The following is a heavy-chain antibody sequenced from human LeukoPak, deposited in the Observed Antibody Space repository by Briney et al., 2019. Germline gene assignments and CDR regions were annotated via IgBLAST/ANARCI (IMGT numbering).Heavy chain of an antibody. Sequence: SVKVSCKASGGTFSSYAISWVRQAPGQGLEWMGRIIPILGIANYAQKFQGRVTITADKSTSTAYMELSSLRSDDTAVYYCARAARYGDYPIDYWGQGTLVTVSS. CDR1: GGTFSSYA. V-gene: IGHV1-69*04. CDR2: IIPILGIA. D-gene: IGHD4-17*01. J-gene: IGHJ4*02. CDR3: ARAARYGDYPIDY.